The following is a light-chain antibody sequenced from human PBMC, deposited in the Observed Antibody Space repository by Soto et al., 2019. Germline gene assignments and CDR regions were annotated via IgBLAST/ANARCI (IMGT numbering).Light chain of an antibody. CDR3: QQYYTTLS. CDR1: QSVLYNSDNKNY. Sequence: DIVMTQSPDSLAVSLXXXATINCKSSQSVLYNSDNKNYLAWYQQKAGQPPKLLIYWASTRDSGAPDRFSGSGSGADFTLTINNLQAEDVAVYYCQQYYTTLSFGGGTKVEIK. V-gene: IGKV4-1*01. J-gene: IGKJ4*01. CDR2: WAS.